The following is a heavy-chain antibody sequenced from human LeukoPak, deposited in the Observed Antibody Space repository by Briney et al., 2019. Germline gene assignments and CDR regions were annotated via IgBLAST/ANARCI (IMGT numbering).Heavy chain of an antibody. CDR2: IYYSGST. D-gene: IGHD3-10*01. J-gene: IGHJ4*02. CDR3: ARRTMVRGVMVFDY. CDR1: GGSISSYY. V-gene: IGHV4-59*01. Sequence: PSETLSLTCTVSGGSISSYYWSWIRQPPGKGLEWIGYIYYSGSTNYNPSLKSRVTISVDTSKNQFSLKLSSVTAADTAVYYCARRTMVRGVMVFDYWGQGTLVTVSS.